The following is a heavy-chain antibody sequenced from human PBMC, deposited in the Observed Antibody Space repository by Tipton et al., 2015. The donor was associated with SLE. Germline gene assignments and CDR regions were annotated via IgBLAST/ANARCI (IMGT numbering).Heavy chain of an antibody. CDR2: IDYSGTT. D-gene: IGHD3-3*01. V-gene: IGHV4-39*07. CDR1: GGSISSSSFY. Sequence: LRLSCTVSGGSISSSSFYWGWIRQPPGKGLEWIASIDYSGTTYYTPSPKSRVTISLDKSKNQFSLRLTSVTAADTAVYYCVRGGTVFGVVLNWFDPWGQGTLVTVSS. CDR3: VRGGTVFGVVLNWFDP. J-gene: IGHJ5*02.